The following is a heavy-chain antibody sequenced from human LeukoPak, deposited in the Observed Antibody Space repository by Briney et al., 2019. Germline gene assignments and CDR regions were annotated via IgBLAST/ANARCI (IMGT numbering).Heavy chain of an antibody. J-gene: IGHJ4*02. D-gene: IGHD6-19*01. Sequence: PGGSLRLSCAASGFTVSSNEMSWVRQAPGKGLEWVSAISGSGGSTYYADSVKGRFTISRDNSKNTLYLQMNSLRAEDTAVYYCAKDNAYSSGWLYYFDYWGQGTLVTVSS. V-gene: IGHV3-23*01. CDR3: AKDNAYSSGWLYYFDY. CDR1: GFTVSSNE. CDR2: ISGSGGST.